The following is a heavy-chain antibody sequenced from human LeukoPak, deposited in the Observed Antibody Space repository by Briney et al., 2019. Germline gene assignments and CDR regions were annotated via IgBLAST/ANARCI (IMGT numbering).Heavy chain of an antibody. CDR1: GFRVSDYY. CDR3: ARDRAANQDWVEFDP. D-gene: IGHD3/OR15-3a*01. CDR2: IRDSGEA. Sequence: GGSLRLSCAVSGFRVSDYYMGWVRQAPGKGLEWVGLIRDSGEAFYADFARGRFAISRDESENTLYLQMNSLRVEDTAVYFCARDRAANQDWVEFDPWGQGTPVIVSS. J-gene: IGHJ5*02. V-gene: IGHV3-66*03.